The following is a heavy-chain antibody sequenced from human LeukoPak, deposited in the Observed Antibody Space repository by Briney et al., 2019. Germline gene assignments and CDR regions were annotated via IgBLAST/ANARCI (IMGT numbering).Heavy chain of an antibody. CDR1: GFTFSSYE. V-gene: IGHV3-48*03. D-gene: IGHD5-12*01. J-gene: IGHJ4*02. CDR3: ARLGLRPGVPFDY. Sequence: GGSLRLSCAASGFTFSSYEMNWVRQAPGKGLEWVSYISSSGSTIYYADSVKGRFTISRDNAKNSLYLQVNSLRAEDTAVYYCARLGLRPGVPFDYWGQGTLVTVSS. CDR2: ISSSGSTI.